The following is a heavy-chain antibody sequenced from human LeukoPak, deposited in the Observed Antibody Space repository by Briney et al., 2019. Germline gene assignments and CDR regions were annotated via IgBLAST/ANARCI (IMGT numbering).Heavy chain of an antibody. CDR2: IYYSGST. J-gene: IGHJ4*02. V-gene: IGHV4-31*03. Sequence: SETLSLTCTVSGGSISSGGYYWSWIRQHPGKGLEWIGYIYYSGSTYYNPSLKSRVTISVDTSKNQFSLKLSSVTAADAAVYYCARGPPKYSSSWYGFNWGQGTLVTVSS. CDR3: ARGPPKYSSSWYGFN. CDR1: GGSISSGGYY. D-gene: IGHD6-13*01.